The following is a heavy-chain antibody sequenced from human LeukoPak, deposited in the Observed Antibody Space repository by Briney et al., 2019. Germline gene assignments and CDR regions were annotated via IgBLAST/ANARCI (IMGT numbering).Heavy chain of an antibody. CDR2: ISPYNGNT. D-gene: IGHD2-8*01. Sequence: ASVKVSCRASGSTFTKYAFSWIRQAPGQGLDWMGWISPYNGNTNYAQKLQGRVTMTTDTSTSTAYMELRSLRSDDTAVYYCARDDCTNGVCYKGHYWGQGTLVTVSS. CDR1: GSTFTKYA. V-gene: IGHV1-18*01. J-gene: IGHJ4*02. CDR3: ARDDCTNGVCYKGHY.